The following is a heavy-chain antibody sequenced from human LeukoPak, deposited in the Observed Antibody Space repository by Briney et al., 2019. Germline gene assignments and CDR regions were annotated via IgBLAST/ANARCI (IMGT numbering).Heavy chain of an antibody. CDR1: GFTFSSYA. CDR3: AKGAARSGYYAYYFDY. V-gene: IGHV3-23*01. CDR2: ISGSGGST. J-gene: IGHJ4*02. Sequence: PGGSLRFSCAASGFTFSSYAMSWVRQAPGKGLEWVSAISGSGGSTYYADSVKGRFTISRDNSKNTLYLQMNSLRAEDTAVYYCAKGAARSGYYAYYFDYWGQGTLVTVSS. D-gene: IGHD3-22*01.